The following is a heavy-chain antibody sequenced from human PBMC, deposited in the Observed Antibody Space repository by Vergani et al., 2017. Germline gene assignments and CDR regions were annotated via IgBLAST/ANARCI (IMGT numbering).Heavy chain of an antibody. CDR2: SKNTGDST. J-gene: IGHJ4*02. CDR3: WRGSDNYN. Sequence: EVQLLQSEGAVVQPGGSLRLSCVASGFTFSSHAMSWVRQGHGQGLEWVSSSKNTGDSTHYADSVKGRFTISRDNSKNTLYLQMNSLRVEDTAVYYCWRGSDNYNWGQGTLVTVSS. D-gene: IGHD5-24*01. CDR1: GFTFSSHA. V-gene: IGHV3-23*01.